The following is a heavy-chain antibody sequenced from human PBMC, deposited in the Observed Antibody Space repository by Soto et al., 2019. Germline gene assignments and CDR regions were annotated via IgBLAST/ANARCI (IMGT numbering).Heavy chain of an antibody. D-gene: IGHD2-15*01. J-gene: IGHJ4*02. CDR1: GFTFSSYS. CDR2: ISSSSSYI. V-gene: IGHV3-21*04. Sequence: PEGSLRLSCAASGFTFSSYSMNWVRQAPGKGLEWVSSISSSSSYIYYADTVKGRFTISRDNAKNTLYLQMNSLRAEDAAVYYCAKDLVGSNADYFDYWGQGTLVTVSS. CDR3: AKDLVGSNADYFDY.